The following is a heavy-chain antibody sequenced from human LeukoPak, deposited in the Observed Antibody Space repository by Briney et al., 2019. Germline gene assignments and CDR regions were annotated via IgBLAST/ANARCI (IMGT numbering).Heavy chain of an antibody. D-gene: IGHD1-26*01. CDR2: MYTSGIT. CDR3: ARETSTTYDRAIDI. CDR1: GGDSINNYF. J-gene: IGHJ3*02. V-gene: IGHV4-4*07. Sequence: SETLSLTCTVSGGDSINNYFWSWIRQPAGKGLEWIGRMYTSGITNYSPSLKSRVTMSIDTSKNQTSLNLTSVTAADTAMYYCARETSTTYDRAIDIWGQGTMVTVSS.